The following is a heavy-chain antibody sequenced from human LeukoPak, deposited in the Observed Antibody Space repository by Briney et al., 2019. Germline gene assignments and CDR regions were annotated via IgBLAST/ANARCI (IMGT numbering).Heavy chain of an antibody. Sequence: SETLSLTCTVSGGSISSGDYYWSWIRQPPGKGLEWIGYIYYSGSTYYNPSLKSRVTISVDTSKNQFSLKLSSVTAADTAVYYCARVVVVPAANLRTDAFDIWGQGTMVTVSS. CDR2: IYYSGST. CDR3: ARVVVVPAANLRTDAFDI. J-gene: IGHJ3*02. CDR1: GGSISSGDYY. V-gene: IGHV4-30-4*01. D-gene: IGHD2-2*01.